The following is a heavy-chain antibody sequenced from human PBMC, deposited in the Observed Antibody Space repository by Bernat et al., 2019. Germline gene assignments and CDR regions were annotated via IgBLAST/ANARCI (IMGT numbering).Heavy chain of an antibody. CDR1: GFSLSTSGMC. Sequence: QVTLRESGPALVKPTQTLTLTCTFSGFSLSTSGMCVSWIRQPPGKALEWLALIDWDDDKYYSTSLKTRLTISKDTSKNQVVLTMTNMDPVDTATYYCARTPYYGSSGWNDAFDNWGQGTMVTVSS. J-gene: IGHJ3*02. D-gene: IGHD3-22*01. CDR3: ARTPYYGSSGWNDAFDN. CDR2: IDWDDDK. V-gene: IGHV2-70*01.